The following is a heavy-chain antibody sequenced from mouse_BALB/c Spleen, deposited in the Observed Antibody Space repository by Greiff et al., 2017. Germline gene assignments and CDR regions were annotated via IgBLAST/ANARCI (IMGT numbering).Heavy chain of an antibody. D-gene: IGHD1-1*01. CDR1: GYSFTDYI. Sequence: EVQLQQTGPELVKPGASVKISCKASGYSFTDYIMLWVKQSHGKSLEWIGNINPYYGSTSYNLKFKGKATLTVDKSSSTAYMQLNSLTSEDSAVYYCAREGGYYYGSSFDYWGQGTTLTVSS. CDR3: AREGGYYYGSSFDY. CDR2: INPYYGST. J-gene: IGHJ2*01. V-gene: IGHV1-39*01.